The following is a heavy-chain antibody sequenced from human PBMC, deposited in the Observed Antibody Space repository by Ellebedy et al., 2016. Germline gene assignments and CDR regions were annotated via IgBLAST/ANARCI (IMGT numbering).Heavy chain of an antibody. CDR2: ISSSSSYI. Sequence: GGSLRLXXAASGFTFSSYSMNWVRQAPGKGLEWVSSISSSSSYIYYADSVKGRFTISRDNSRNTLYLQLNSLRDDEAAIYYCVRGPYSSGHCDAFDVWGRGTMVTVSS. CDR1: GFTFSSYS. CDR3: VRGPYSSGHCDAFDV. D-gene: IGHD6-19*01. V-gene: IGHV3-21*01. J-gene: IGHJ3*01.